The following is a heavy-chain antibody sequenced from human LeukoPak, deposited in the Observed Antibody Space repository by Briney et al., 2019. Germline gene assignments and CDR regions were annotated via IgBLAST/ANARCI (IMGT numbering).Heavy chain of an antibody. CDR2: IYYSGST. CDR3: ARASGQWLPPVY. J-gene: IGHJ4*02. D-gene: IGHD6-19*01. V-gene: IGHV4-59*01. Sequence: SETLSLTCTVSGGPISSYYWSWIRQPPGKGLEWIGYIYYSGSTNYNPSLKSRVTISVDTSKNQFSLKLSSVTAADTAVYYCARASGQWLPPVYWGQGTLVTVSS. CDR1: GGPISSYY.